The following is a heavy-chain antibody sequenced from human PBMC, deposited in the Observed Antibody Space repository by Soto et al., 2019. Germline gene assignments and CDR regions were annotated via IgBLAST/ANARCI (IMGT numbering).Heavy chain of an antibody. Sequence: QVQLVESGGGVVQPGRSLRLSCVASGFSFRTYAMQWVRQAPGKGLAWVAVVSYDGGTRFYADSVRGRFTISRDNSKSTLYLDIHSLTIEDTAVYYCAREEYKYDLRALDFWRRGALVAVSS. CDR2: VSYDGGTR. V-gene: IGHV3-30-3*01. J-gene: IGHJ4*02. CDR1: GFSFRTYA. CDR3: AREEYKYDLRALDF. D-gene: IGHD3-10*01.